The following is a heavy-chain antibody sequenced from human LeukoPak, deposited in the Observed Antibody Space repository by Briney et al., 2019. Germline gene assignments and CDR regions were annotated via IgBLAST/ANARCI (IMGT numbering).Heavy chain of an antibody. CDR2: IYGGGDT. CDR3: ARRDYGSGYYFDY. CDR1: GFTVTDNY. D-gene: IGHD3-10*01. J-gene: IGHJ4*02. V-gene: IGHV3-53*05. Sequence: QTGGSLRLSCAASGFTVTDNYMNWVRQSSGKGLEWVSVIYGGGDTNYADSVKGRFIISRDTSKNTVSLQMNSLRAEDTAVYYCARRDYGSGYYFDYWGQGTLVTVSS.